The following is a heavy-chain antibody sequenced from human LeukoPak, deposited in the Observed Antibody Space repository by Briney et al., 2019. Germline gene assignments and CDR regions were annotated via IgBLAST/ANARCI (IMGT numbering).Heavy chain of an antibody. CDR1: GGSISSGSYY. Sequence: SETLSLTCTVSGGSISSGSYYWSWIRQPAGKGLEWIGRIYTSGSTNYNPTLKSRVTISVDTSKIQFALKLSSVTAADTAVYYCARHTYDSSGSKWFDPWGQGTLVTVSS. V-gene: IGHV4-61*02. CDR3: ARHTYDSSGSKWFDP. J-gene: IGHJ5*02. CDR2: IYTSGST. D-gene: IGHD3-22*01.